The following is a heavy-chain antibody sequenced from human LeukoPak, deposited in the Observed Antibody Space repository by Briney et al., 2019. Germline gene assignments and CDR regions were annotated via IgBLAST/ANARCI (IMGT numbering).Heavy chain of an antibody. CDR1: GGSISSYY. CDR2: IYTSGST. D-gene: IGHD3-22*01. Sequence: SETLSLTCTASGGSISSYYWSWIRQPPGKGLEWIGRIYTSGSTNYNPSLKSRVTISVDTSKNQFSLKLSSVTAADTAVYYCARVTYYYDSSGYYPYYYYYYMDVWGKGTTVTISS. J-gene: IGHJ6*03. CDR3: ARVTYYYDSSGYYPYYYYYYMDV. V-gene: IGHV4-4*08.